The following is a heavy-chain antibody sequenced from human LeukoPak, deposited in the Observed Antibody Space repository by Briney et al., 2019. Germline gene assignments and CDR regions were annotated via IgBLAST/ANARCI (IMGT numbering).Heavy chain of an antibody. CDR3: AKVVEMATIFSYFDY. V-gene: IGHV3-43D*03. CDR2: ISWDGGST. D-gene: IGHD5-24*01. J-gene: IGHJ4*02. CDR1: GFTFDDYA. Sequence: PGGSLRLSCAASGFTFDDYAMHWVRQAPGKGLEWVSLISWDGGSTYYADSVKGRFTISRDNSKNSLYLQMNSLRAEDTALYYCAKVVEMATIFSYFDYWGQGTLVTVSS.